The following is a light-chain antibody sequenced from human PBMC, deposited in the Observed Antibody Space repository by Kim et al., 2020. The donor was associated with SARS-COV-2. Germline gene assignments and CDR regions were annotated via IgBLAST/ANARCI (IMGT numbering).Light chain of an antibody. Sequence: PGNTARITCGGNNIGSKSVPWYHQKPGQAPVLVIYYDSDRPSGIPERFSGSNSGNTATLTISRVEAGDEADYYCQVWDSSSDHVVFGGGTQLTFL. J-gene: IGLJ2*01. CDR2: YDS. CDR1: NIGSKS. V-gene: IGLV3-21*04. CDR3: QVWDSSSDHVV.